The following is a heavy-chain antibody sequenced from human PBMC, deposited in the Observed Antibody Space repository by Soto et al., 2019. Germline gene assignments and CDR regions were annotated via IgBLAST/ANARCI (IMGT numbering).Heavy chain of an antibody. V-gene: IGHV1-69*04. CDR3: ARDSPSYCTNGVCLLDY. CDR2: IIPILGIA. CDR1: GGTFSSYT. D-gene: IGHD2-8*01. J-gene: IGHJ4*02. Sequence: SVKVSCKASGGTFSSYTISWVRQAPGQGLEWMGRIIPILGIANYAQKFQGRVTITADKSTSTAYMELSSLRSEDTAVYYCARDSPSYCTNGVCLLDYWGQGTLVTVS.